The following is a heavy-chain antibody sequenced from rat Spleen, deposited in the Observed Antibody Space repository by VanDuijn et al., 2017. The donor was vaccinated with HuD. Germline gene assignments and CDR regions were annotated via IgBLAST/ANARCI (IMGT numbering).Heavy chain of an antibody. CDR3: TTRPYYSSLNWFPY. J-gene: IGHJ3*01. CDR2: ISPSGVT. CDR1: GFTFSNYY. Sequence: EVQLVESGGGLVQPGRSMKLSCAASGFTFSNYYMAWVRQAPTKGLEWVASISPSGVTYYRDSVKGRFTVSRENTERTLYLQMDSLRSEDTATYYCTTRPYYSSLNWFPYWGQGTLVTVSS. V-gene: IGHV5-25*01. D-gene: IGHD1-2*01.